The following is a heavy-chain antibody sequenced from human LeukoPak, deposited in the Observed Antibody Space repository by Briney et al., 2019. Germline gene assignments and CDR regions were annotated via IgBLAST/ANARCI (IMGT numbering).Heavy chain of an antibody. CDR1: GVSLSAYQ. V-gene: IGHV4-4*09. Sequence: SETLSLTCTVSGVSLSAYQWSWVRQPPEKGLEWIGCINTKGETSYNPSPKSRVTTSVDTSKSQFSLRLTSVTAADTAVYYCATSNDAKIAPFDHWGQGAPVTVSS. J-gene: IGHJ4*02. D-gene: IGHD2-21*01. CDR2: INTKGET. CDR3: ATSNDAKIAPFDH.